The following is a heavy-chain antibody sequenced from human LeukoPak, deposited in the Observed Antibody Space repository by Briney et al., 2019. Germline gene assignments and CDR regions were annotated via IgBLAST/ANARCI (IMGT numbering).Heavy chain of an antibody. CDR1: GFTFSSYG. J-gene: IGHJ5*02. D-gene: IGHD2-15*01. CDR3: AKDRVDCSGGSCYSWFDP. V-gene: IGHV3-23*01. Sequence: PGGSLRLSCAASGFTFSSYGMSWVRQAPGKGLEWVSAISGSGGSTYYADSVKGRFTISRDNSKNTLYLQMNSLRAEDTAVYYCAKDRVDCSGGSCYSWFDPWGQGTLVTVSS. CDR2: ISGSGGST.